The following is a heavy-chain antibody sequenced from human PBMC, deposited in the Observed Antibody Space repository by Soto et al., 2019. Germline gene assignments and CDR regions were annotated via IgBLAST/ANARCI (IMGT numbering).Heavy chain of an antibody. V-gene: IGHV4-39*01. Sequence: PSETLSLTCTVSGGSISSSSYYWGWIRQPPGKGLEWIGSIYYSGSTYYNPSLKSRVTISVDTSKNQFSLKLSSVTAADTAVYYCARHLSEIWFEPYYFDYWGQGTLATVSS. CDR2: IYYSGST. D-gene: IGHD3-10*01. CDR1: GGSISSSSYY. J-gene: IGHJ4*02. CDR3: ARHLSEIWFEPYYFDY.